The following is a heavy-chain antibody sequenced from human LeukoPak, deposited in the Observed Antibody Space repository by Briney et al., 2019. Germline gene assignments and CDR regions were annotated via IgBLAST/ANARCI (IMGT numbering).Heavy chain of an antibody. Sequence: ASVKVSCKASGYTFTSYYMHWVRQAPGQGLAWMGIINPSGGSTSYAQKFQGRVTMTRDTSTSTVYMELSSLRSEDTAVYYCARGDIVVVPAAIQSDYWGQGTLVTVSS. CDR1: GYTFTSYY. D-gene: IGHD2-2*02. CDR3: ARGDIVVVPAAIQSDY. V-gene: IGHV1-46*03. CDR2: INPSGGST. J-gene: IGHJ4*02.